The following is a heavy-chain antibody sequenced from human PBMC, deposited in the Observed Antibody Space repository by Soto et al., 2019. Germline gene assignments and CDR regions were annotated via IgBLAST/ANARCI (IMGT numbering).Heavy chain of an antibody. CDR1: GGTFSSYA. D-gene: IGHD5-18*01. Sequence: QVQLVQSGAEVKKPGSSVKVSCKASGGTFSSYAISWVRQAPGQGLGWMGGIIPIFGTANYAQKFQGRGTITAYECTGSAYMELSSLRSEDTAVYYCARWDGYRDPFDFWGQGTLDTVSS. CDR2: IIPIFGTA. V-gene: IGHV1-69*01. CDR3: ARWDGYRDPFDF. J-gene: IGHJ4*02.